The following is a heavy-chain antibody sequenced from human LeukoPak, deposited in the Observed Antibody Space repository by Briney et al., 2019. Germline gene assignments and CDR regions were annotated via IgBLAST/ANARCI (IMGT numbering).Heavy chain of an antibody. CDR1: GYTFNGDY. V-gene: IGHV1-2*02. D-gene: IGHD4-17*01. Sequence: ASVKVSCKASGYTFNGDYMHWVRQAPGQGLEWMGWINPNSGGTNYAQKFQGRVTMTRDTSISTAYMELSRLRSDDTAVYYCARMGATVTTIDYWGQGTLVTVSS. CDR3: ARMGATVTTIDY. J-gene: IGHJ4*02. CDR2: INPNSGGT.